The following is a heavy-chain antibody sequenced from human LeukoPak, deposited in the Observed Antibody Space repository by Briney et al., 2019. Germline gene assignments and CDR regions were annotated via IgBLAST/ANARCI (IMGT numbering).Heavy chain of an antibody. Sequence: PGGSLRLSCAASGFTVSRSYMNWVRQAPGKGLEWVSLIFSGGGTYYADSVKGRFTISRDNSKNTLFLQMNSLRAEDTAVYYCARGGVVYPDSFDILGRGTMVTVSS. J-gene: IGHJ3*02. CDR2: IFSGGGT. V-gene: IGHV3-66*01. CDR1: GFTVSRSY. D-gene: IGHD3-16*01. CDR3: ARGGVVYPDSFDI.